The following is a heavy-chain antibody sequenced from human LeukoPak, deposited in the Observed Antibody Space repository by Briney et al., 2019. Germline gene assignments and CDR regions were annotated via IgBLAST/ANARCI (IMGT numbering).Heavy chain of an antibody. CDR2: ISSGGGA. CDR1: RSTFSRDA. Sequence: GGSLRLSCVTSRSTFSRDAMAWVRQAPGKGLERISTISSGGGAYYADSVQGRFTISRDNSKATMSLEMNNLRAEDTALYYCAQGAYYSGNTHYAVRAWGQGTLVIVFS. V-gene: IGHV3-23*01. CDR3: AQGAYYSGNTHYAVRA. J-gene: IGHJ5*02. D-gene: IGHD2-15*01.